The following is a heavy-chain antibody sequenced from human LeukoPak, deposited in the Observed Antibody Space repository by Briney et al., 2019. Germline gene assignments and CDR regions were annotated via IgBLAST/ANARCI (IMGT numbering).Heavy chain of an antibody. CDR1: GGSISSYY. J-gene: IGHJ4*02. Sequence: SETLSLTCTVSGGSISSYYWSWIRQPPGKGLEWIGYIYYSGSTNYNPSLKSRVTISVDTSKNQFSLKLSSVTAADTAVYYCARLSEARLSKTYYYDSSGYGYFDYWGQGTLVTVSS. V-gene: IGHV4-59*01. CDR2: IYYSGST. CDR3: ARLSEARLSKTYYYDSSGYGYFDY. D-gene: IGHD3-22*01.